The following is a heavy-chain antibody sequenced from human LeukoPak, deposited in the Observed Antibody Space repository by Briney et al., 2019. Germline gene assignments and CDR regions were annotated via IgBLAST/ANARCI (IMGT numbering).Heavy chain of an antibody. CDR2: ISGSGGST. Sequence: GGSLRLSCAASGFTFSSYAMSWVRQAPGKGLEWVSAISGSGGSTYYADSVKGRFTISRDNSKNTLYLQMNSLRAEDTAVYYCAKGGSRIAVAGTGGYDYWGQGTLVTVSS. CDR1: GFTFSSYA. J-gene: IGHJ4*02. D-gene: IGHD6-19*01. CDR3: AKGGSRIAVAGTGGYDY. V-gene: IGHV3-23*01.